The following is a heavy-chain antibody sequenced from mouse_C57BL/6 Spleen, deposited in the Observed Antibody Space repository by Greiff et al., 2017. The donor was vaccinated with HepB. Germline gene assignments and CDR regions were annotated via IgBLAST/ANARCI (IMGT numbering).Heavy chain of an antibody. J-gene: IGHJ4*01. Sequence: EVQVVESGGGLVKPGGSLKLSCAASGFTFSDYGMHWVRQAPEKGLEWVAYISSGSSTIYYADTVKGRFSISRDNAKKSLFLQMTSLRSEDTAMYYCARGGYGMDYWGQGTSVNVSS. V-gene: IGHV5-17*01. CDR1: GFTFSDYG. CDR2: ISSGSSTI. CDR3: ARGGYGMDY.